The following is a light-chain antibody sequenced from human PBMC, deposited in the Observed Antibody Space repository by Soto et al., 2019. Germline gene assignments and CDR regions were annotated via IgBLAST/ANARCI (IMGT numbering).Light chain of an antibody. CDR3: TSYAGGNNV. V-gene: IGLV2-8*01. J-gene: IGLJ1*01. CDR1: SSDVGGYYY. Sequence: QSALTQPPSASGSPGQSVTISCTGTSSDVGGYYYVSWYQQHPGKVPKLMVYEVNKRPSGVPDRFSGSKSGNTASLTVSGLQAEDEADYYCTSYAGGNNVFGTGTKLTVL. CDR2: EVN.